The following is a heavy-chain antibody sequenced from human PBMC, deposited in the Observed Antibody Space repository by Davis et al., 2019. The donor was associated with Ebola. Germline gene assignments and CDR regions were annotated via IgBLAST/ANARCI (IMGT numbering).Heavy chain of an antibody. Sequence: SETLSLTCTVSGYSISNDYYWGWIRQSPGKGLEWIGSISHSGSTFYNPSLKSRVTMSLDTSKVDTSKNQFSLKLSSVTAADTAVYYCARGERSSGWYLDYWGQGTLVTVSS. CDR2: ISHSGST. V-gene: IGHV4-38-2*02. D-gene: IGHD6-19*01. J-gene: IGHJ4*02. CDR1: GYSISNDYY. CDR3: ARGERSSGWYLDY.